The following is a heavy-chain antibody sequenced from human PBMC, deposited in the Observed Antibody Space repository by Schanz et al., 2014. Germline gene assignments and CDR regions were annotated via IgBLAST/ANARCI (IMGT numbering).Heavy chain of an antibody. Sequence: EVQLLESGGGLVQPGGSLRLSCAVSGFTVSSNHMSWVRQAPGKGLEWVGRVRNKNNRYTTEYAASVKGRFTISRDDSKSSLYLQMNSLRAEDTAVYYCARSAGRDFWSGYYTRFDYWGQGTLVTVSS. CDR3: ARSAGRDFWSGYYTRFDY. V-gene: IGHV3-72*01. CDR2: VRNKNNRYTT. J-gene: IGHJ4*02. D-gene: IGHD3-3*01. CDR1: GFTVSSNH.